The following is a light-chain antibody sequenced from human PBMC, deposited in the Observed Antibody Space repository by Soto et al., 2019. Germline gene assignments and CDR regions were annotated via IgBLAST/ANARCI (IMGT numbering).Light chain of an antibody. V-gene: IGLV2-11*01. CDR2: DVS. CDR1: SGDVGGYSY. J-gene: IGLJ1*01. CDR3: CSFAGSSTLYV. Sequence: QSVLTEPRSVSGSPGQSLTIARTGTSGDVGGYSYVSWFQQHPGKAPKLMIYDVSKRPSGVPDRFSGSKSGNTASLTISGLQAEDEADYYCCSFAGSSTLYVFGTGTKVTVL.